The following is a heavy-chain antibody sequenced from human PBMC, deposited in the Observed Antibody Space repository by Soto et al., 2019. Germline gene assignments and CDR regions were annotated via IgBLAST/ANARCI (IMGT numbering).Heavy chain of an antibody. Sequence: LSLTCTVSGGSISSSSYYRGWIRQPPGKRLEWIGSIYYSGSTYYNPSLKSRVTISEDTSKNQFSLKLSSVTAADTAVYYCASGMATIPYYYYGMDVWGQGTTVTVSS. CDR3: ASGMATIPYYYYGMDV. CDR1: GGSISSSSYY. J-gene: IGHJ6*02. CDR2: IYYSGST. V-gene: IGHV4-39*01. D-gene: IGHD5-12*01.